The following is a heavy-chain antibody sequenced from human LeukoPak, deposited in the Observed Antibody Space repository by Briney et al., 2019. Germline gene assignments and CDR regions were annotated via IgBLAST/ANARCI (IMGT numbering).Heavy chain of an antibody. J-gene: IGHJ4*02. CDR3: ARDYALGSSSSGGPMAN. D-gene: IGHD1-26*01. CDR2: ISSSGSTI. Sequence: GGSLRLSCAASGFTFSSYEMIWVRQAPGKGLEWVSYISSSGSTIYYADSVKGRFTISRDNAKNSLYLQMNSLRDDDTAVYYCARDYALGSSSSGGPMANWGQGTLVTVSS. V-gene: IGHV3-48*03. CDR1: GFTFSSYE.